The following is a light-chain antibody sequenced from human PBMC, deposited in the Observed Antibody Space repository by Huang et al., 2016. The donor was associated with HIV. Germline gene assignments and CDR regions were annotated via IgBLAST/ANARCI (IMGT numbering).Light chain of an antibody. Sequence: EIVMTQSPATLSVSPGERATLSCRASQSVSSSLAWYQQKRGQAPRLLIYGASIRANGSPARFSGSGSGKEFTLTITSLQSEDFAVYYCQQYYNWPRTFGQGTKLEIK. V-gene: IGKV3D-15*01. CDR3: QQYYNWPRT. J-gene: IGKJ2*01. CDR2: GAS. CDR1: QSVSSS.